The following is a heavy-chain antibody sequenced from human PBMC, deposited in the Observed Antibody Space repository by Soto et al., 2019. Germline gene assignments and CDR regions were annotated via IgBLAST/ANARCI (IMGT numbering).Heavy chain of an antibody. D-gene: IGHD6-19*01. CDR3: AKDPGGQAVALDY. CDR2: ISYDGSNK. CDR1: GFTFSSYG. Sequence: QVQLVESGGGVVQPGRSLRLSCAASGFTFSSYGMHWVRQAPGRELEWVAVISYDGSNKYYADSVKGRFTISRDNSKNTQYLQMNSLRAEDTAVYYCAKDPGGQAVALDYWGQGTLVTVSS. V-gene: IGHV3-30*18. J-gene: IGHJ4*02.